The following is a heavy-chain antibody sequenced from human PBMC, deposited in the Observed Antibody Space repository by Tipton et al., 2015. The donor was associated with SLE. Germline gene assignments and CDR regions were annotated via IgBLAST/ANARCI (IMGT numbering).Heavy chain of an antibody. V-gene: IGHV4-39*07. CDR2: IYHTGST. Sequence: GLVKPSETLSVTCSVSGGSIRGSTDFWGWIRQPPGKPLEWIGSIYHTGSTYYNPSLESRVTVSVDTSNNQFSLNVTSVTAADTAVYHCTRVPRYNWNYIADWGQGTLVSVSS. CDR3: TRVPRYNWNYIAD. D-gene: IGHD1-7*01. CDR1: GGSIRGSTDF. J-gene: IGHJ4*02.